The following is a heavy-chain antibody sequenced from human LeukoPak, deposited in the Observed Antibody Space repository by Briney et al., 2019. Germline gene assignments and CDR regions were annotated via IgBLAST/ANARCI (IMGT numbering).Heavy chain of an antibody. J-gene: IGHJ4*02. Sequence: GGSLRLSCAASGFTFSSYGMHWVRQAPGKGLEWVAVISYDGSNKYYADSVKGRFTISRDNSKNTLYLQMNSLRAEDTAVYYCARDRYSSSWYYFDYWGQGTLVTVSS. CDR2: ISYDGSNK. D-gene: IGHD6-13*01. CDR1: GFTFSSYG. V-gene: IGHV3-30*03. CDR3: ARDRYSSSWYYFDY.